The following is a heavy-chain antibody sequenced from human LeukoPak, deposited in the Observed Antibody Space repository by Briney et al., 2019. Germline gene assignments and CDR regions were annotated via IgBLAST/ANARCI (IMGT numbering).Heavy chain of an antibody. CDR3: ARDTGTVTNPKFDP. J-gene: IGHJ5*02. CDR2: INPNSGGT. D-gene: IGHD4-17*01. CDR1: GYTFTGYY. V-gene: IGHV1-2*02. Sequence: ASVKVSCKASGYTFTGYYMHWVRQAPGQGLEWMGWINPNSGGTNYAQKFQDRVTMTRDTSISTAYMELISLRSDDTAVHYCARDTGTVTNPKFDPWGQGTLVTVSS.